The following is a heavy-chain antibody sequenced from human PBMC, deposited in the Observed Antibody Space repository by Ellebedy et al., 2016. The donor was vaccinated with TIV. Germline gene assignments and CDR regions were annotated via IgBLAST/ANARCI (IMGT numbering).Heavy chain of an antibody. CDR1: GFTVSSVY. J-gene: IGHJ6*02. CDR2: IYSDAAT. V-gene: IGHV3-66*01. D-gene: IGHD3-10*02. CDR3: ARVFRFGMDV. Sequence: GESLKISCAASGFTVSSVYVSWVRQAPGKGLEWLSVIYSDAATYYADSVKGRFTISRDNSKNTLYLQMNSLRDEDTAGYYCARVFRFGMDVWGQGTTVTVSS.